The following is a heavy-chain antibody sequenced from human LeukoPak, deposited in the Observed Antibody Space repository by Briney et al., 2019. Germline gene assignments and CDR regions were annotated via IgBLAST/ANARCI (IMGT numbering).Heavy chain of an antibody. Sequence: ASVKVSCKASGYTFTSYAMHWVRQAPGQRLEWMGWINAGNGNTKYSQNFQGRVTFTRDTSASTAYMELSSLRSEDTAVYYCARFSASSGYYIDYWGQETLVTVSS. J-gene: IGHJ4*02. CDR1: GYTFTSYA. CDR3: ARFSASSGYYIDY. D-gene: IGHD3-22*01. CDR2: INAGNGNT. V-gene: IGHV1-3*01.